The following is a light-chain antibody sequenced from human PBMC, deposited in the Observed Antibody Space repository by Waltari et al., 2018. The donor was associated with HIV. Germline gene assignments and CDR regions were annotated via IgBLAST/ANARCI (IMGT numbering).Light chain of an antibody. CDR1: SSNLAAGFD. J-gene: IGLJ2*01. CDR2: DNN. Sequence: QSVLTQPPSVSGAPGQRVSISCTGSSSNLAAGFDAQRYQQLPGAAPRLLIYDNNNRPSGVPGRFSGSRSGTSASLAITGLQADDEADYYCQSFDSGLTAVVFGGGTKLTVL. V-gene: IGLV1-40*01. CDR3: QSFDSGLTAVV.